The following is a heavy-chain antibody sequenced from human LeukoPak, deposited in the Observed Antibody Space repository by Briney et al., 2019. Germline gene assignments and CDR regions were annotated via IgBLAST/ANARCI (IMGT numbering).Heavy chain of an antibody. D-gene: IGHD6-19*01. Sequence: ASVKVSCKASGYTFTSYGISWVRQAPGQGLEWMGWISAYNGNTNYAQKLQGRVTMTTDTSTSTAYMELRSPRSDDTAVYYCARDLYSSGWYGDLISDYWGQGTLVTVSS. CDR2: ISAYNGNT. V-gene: IGHV1-18*04. CDR3: ARDLYSSGWYGDLISDY. J-gene: IGHJ4*02. CDR1: GYTFTSYG.